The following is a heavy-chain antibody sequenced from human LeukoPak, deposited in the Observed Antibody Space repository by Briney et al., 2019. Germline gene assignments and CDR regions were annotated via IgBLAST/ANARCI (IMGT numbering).Heavy chain of an antibody. V-gene: IGHV3-23*01. CDR3: ARISSSGAGDYYGMDV. CDR2: ISGSGGST. Sequence: GGSLRLSCAASGFTFSSYAMSWVRQAPGKGLEWVSAISGSGGSTYYADSVKGRFTISRDNSKNTLYLQMNSLRAEDTAVYYCARISSSGAGDYYGMDVWGQGTTVTVSS. D-gene: IGHD6-19*01. CDR1: GFTFSSYA. J-gene: IGHJ6*02.